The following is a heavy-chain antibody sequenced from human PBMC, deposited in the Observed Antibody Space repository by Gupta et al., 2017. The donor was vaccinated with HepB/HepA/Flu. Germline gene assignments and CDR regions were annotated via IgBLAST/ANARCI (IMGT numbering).Heavy chain of an antibody. CDR1: GGACSGFY. CDR3: ARGRNLEWLLSKSYPLDV. CDR2: INHSGST. Sequence: QVQLQQWGAGLLKPAETLSLSCAVYGGACSGFYWRWTRRPPGQGLEWIGEINHSGSTNYNPSLKGRVTLSVDTSKTQFSLKVNSVTAADTAVYYCARGRNLEWLLSKSYPLDVWGQGTTVTVSS. V-gene: IGHV4-34*01. J-gene: IGHJ6*02. D-gene: IGHD3-3*01.